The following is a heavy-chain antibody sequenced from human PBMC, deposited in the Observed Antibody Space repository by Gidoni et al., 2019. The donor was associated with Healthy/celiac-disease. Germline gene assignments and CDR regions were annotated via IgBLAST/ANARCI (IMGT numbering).Heavy chain of an antibody. D-gene: IGHD3-10*01. J-gene: IGHJ4*02. V-gene: IGHV3-7*03. CDR3: ARDLYYGSGSYFDY. CDR2: IKQDGRET. Sequence: EEQLVEAGGGLVQPGGSLRLSCTTSGFTFSSYWMGGVRQAPGRGLGWVANIKQDGRETYYVDSVKGRFTISRDNAKNSLYLQMNSLRAEDTAVYSCARDLYYGSGSYFDYCGQGTLVTVSS. CDR1: GFTFSSYW.